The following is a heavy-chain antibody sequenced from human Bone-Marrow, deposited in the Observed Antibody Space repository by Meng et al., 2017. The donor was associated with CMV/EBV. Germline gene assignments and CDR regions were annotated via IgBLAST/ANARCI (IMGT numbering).Heavy chain of an antibody. CDR1: GYTFTDYY. D-gene: IGHD3-3*01. J-gene: IGHJ4*02. CDR3: AIRPYFGVVTTDY. Sequence: ASVKVSCKASGYTFTDYYMHWLRQAPGQGLEWMGWIHPNSGGTNYAQKFQGRVTMTRDTSISTAYMELSSLKSEDTAVYYCAIRPYFGVVTTDYWGQGTPVTVSS. V-gene: IGHV1-2*02. CDR2: IHPNSGGT.